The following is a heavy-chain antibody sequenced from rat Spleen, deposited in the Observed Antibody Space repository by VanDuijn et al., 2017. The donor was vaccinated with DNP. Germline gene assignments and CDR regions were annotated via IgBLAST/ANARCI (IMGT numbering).Heavy chain of an antibody. Sequence: EVQLVESGGGLVQPGRSLKHSCAASGFTFSDYNMAWARPPPTKGLEWVATISYDGSSTYYPDSVKGIFTISRENAKSSLYLQMNSLKSENTATYYCARGVSIAAPLHFDYWGQGVMVTVSS. V-gene: IGHV5-7*01. CDR2: ISYDGSST. D-gene: IGHD1-2*01. CDR3: ARGVSIAAPLHFDY. J-gene: IGHJ2*01. CDR1: GFTFSDYN.